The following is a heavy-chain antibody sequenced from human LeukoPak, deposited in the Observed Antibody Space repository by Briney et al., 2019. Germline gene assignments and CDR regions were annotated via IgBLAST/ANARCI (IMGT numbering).Heavy chain of an antibody. CDR3: ARAPVRQTYYYDSSGYPDGAFDI. V-gene: IGHV3-48*03. D-gene: IGHD3-22*01. CDR2: ISSSGSTI. Sequence: PGGSLRLSCAASGFTFSSYEMNWVRQAPGKGLEWVSYISSSGSTIYYADSVKGRFTISRDNAKNSLYLQMNSLRAEDTAVYYCARAPVRQTYYYDSSGYPDGAFDIWGQGTMVTVSS. CDR1: GFTFSSYE. J-gene: IGHJ3*02.